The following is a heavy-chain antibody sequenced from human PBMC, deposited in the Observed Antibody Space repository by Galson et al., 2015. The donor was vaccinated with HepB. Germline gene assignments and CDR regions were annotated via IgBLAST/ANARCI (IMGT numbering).Heavy chain of an antibody. D-gene: IGHD2-21*02. J-gene: IGHJ4*02. Sequence: SLRLSCAASGFTFSSYAMSWVRQAPGKGLEWVSAISGSGGSTYYADSVTGRFTISRDNSKNTLDLQMNSLRAADTAVYFCARDAELQYCGIDCPSPIFDLWGQGNLVTVSS. V-gene: IGHV3-23*01. CDR2: ISGSGGST. CDR1: GFTFSSYA. CDR3: ARDAELQYCGIDCPSPIFDL.